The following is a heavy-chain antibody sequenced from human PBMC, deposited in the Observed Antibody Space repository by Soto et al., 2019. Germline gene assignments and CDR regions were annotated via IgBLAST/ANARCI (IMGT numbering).Heavy chain of an antibody. CDR2: ISYDGSNK. CDR3: AREMVRGIPGRHSGMDV. CDR1: GGNFISYA. J-gene: IGHJ6*02. V-gene: IGHV3-30-3*01. Sequence: GLLLRVSCGAAGGNFISYAVRRVRQDPGKVLEWVEVISYDGSNKYYADSWKGRLTIYRDNSKNTLYLQMNSLRAEETAVYYCAREMVRGIPGRHSGMDVRGQGTTVPVTS. D-gene: IGHD3-10*01.